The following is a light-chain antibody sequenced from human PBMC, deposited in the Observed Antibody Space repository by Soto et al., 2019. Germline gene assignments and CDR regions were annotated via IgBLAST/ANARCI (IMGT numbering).Light chain of an antibody. V-gene: IGKV3-20*01. Sequence: EIVLTQSPGTLSLSPGERATLSCRASQSVSSSYLAWYQQKPGQAPRLLIYGASSRATGIPDRFSGSGSGTDCPLTISRLEPEDFAVYYWQQYGSSPWTFGQGTKVEIK. CDR1: QSVSSSY. J-gene: IGKJ1*01. CDR2: GAS. CDR3: QQYGSSPWT.